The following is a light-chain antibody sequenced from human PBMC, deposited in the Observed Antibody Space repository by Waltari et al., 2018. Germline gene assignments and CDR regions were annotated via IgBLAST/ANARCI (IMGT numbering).Light chain of an antibody. CDR1: QDISNY. CDR3: LQHDSFPWT. J-gene: IGKJ1*01. Sequence: DIQVTQSPSAMSASVGARVTITCRASQDISNYLAWFQQRPGKVPKRLIYGASRLQDGVPSRFSVSGSGTEFTLTISSLQPEDFATYYCLQHDSFPWTFGQGTKVEF. CDR2: GAS. V-gene: IGKV1-17*03.